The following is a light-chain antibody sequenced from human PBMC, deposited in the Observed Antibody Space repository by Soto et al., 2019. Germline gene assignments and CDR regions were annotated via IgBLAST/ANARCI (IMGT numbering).Light chain of an antibody. Sequence: EIVLTQSPATLSLSPGERATLSCRASPSVTNFLAWYQQKPGQAPRLLIYGAFNRATGIPARFSGSGSGTDFTLTISILEPEDFAVYYCQQRSSWPITFGQGTRLEIK. CDR2: GAF. J-gene: IGKJ5*01. CDR1: PSVTNF. CDR3: QQRSSWPIT. V-gene: IGKV3-11*01.